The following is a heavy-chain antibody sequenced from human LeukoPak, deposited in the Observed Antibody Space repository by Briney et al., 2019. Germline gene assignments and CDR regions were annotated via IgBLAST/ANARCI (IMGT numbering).Heavy chain of an antibody. CDR3: ARHLRYDSSGYDASDI. Sequence: SETLSLTCSVSGGSISSYYWSWIRQPPGKGLEWIGYIYYSGSANYNPSLKSRVTISIDTSKNQFSLKLSSVTAADTAVYYCARHLRYDSSGYDASDIWGQGTMVTVSS. CDR2: IYYSGSA. J-gene: IGHJ3*02. V-gene: IGHV4-59*08. CDR1: GGSISSYY. D-gene: IGHD3-22*01.